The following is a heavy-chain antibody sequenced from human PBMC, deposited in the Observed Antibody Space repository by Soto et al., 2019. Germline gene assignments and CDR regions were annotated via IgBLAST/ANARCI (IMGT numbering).Heavy chain of an antibody. D-gene: IGHD6-6*01. CDR3: ARTSRFDY. CDR2: INHSGST. Sequence: TLSLTCAVYGVSFSGYYWSWIRQPPGKGLEWIGQINHSGSTNYNPSLKSRVTIPVDTSKNQFSLKLSSVTAADTAVYYCARTSRFDYWGQGTLVTVSS. CDR1: GVSFSGYY. V-gene: IGHV4-34*01. J-gene: IGHJ4*02.